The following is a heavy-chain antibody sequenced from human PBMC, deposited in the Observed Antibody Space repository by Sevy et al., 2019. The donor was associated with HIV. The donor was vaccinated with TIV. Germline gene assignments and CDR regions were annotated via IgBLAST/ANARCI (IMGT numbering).Heavy chain of an antibody. J-gene: IGHJ6*02. V-gene: IGHV3-30*04. CDR3: ARGSAYYDFWSGYYLPVLDYYYYGMGV. CDR2: IPYDGSIK. Sequence: GGSLRLSCAASGFTFSSYAMHWVRQAPGKGLEWVAVIPYDGSIKYEVDSVKGRFTISRDNSKNTLYLQMNSLRAEDTTVYYCARGSAYYDFWSGYYLPVLDYYYYGMGVWGQGTTVTVSS. D-gene: IGHD3-3*01. CDR1: GFTFSSYA.